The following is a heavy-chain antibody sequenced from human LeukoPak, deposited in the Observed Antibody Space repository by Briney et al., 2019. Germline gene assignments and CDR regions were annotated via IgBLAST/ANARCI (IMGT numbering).Heavy chain of an antibody. CDR2: IGGSGGSGGGT. CDR3: AKEPGP. Sequence: RGSLRLSCAASGFTFSTYAMSWVRQAPGKGLEWVSGIGGSGGSGGGTYYADSVKGRFTISRDNPKNTLYLQMNSLRADDTAVYFCAKEPGPWGQGTLVTVSS. V-gene: IGHV3-23*01. CDR1: GFTFSTYA. J-gene: IGHJ5*02.